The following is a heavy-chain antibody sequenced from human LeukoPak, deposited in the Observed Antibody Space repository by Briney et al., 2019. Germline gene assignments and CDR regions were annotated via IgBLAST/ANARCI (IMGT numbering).Heavy chain of an antibody. J-gene: IGHJ6*02. CDR1: GFPFSSYG. CDR3: AKDYYDSSGYYYVPYGMDV. D-gene: IGHD3-22*01. V-gene: IGHV3-30*18. CDR2: ISYYGSNK. Sequence: GGPVRLSYAASGFPFSSYGMLWVRQAPGKGREWVAVISYYGSNKYYAHYVKGRFTISRDNSKNTLYLQMNSLRAEDTAVYYCAKDYYDSSGYYYVPYGMDVWGQGTTVTVSS.